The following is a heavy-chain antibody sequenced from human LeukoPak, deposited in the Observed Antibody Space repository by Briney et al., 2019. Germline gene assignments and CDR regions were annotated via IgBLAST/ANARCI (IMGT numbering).Heavy chain of an antibody. Sequence: ASVKVSCKASGYTFTSYIISWVRQAPGQGLEWMGWINTYNGNTDYAQRVQGRVTMTTDTSTSTAYMELRSLRSDDTAVYYCARTPSGPTYYYGSGSYVGPYYFDYWGQGTLVTVSS. J-gene: IGHJ4*02. CDR2: INTYNGNT. CDR1: GYTFTSYI. D-gene: IGHD3-10*01. CDR3: ARTPSGPTYYYGSGSYVGPYYFDY. V-gene: IGHV1-18*01.